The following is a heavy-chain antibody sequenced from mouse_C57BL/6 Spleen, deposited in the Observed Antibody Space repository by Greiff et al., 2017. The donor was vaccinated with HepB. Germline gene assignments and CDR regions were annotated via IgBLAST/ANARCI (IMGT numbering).Heavy chain of an antibody. D-gene: IGHD1-1*01. V-gene: IGHV1-55*01. Sequence: QVQLQQSGAELVKPGASVKMSCKASGYTFTSYWITWVKQRPGQGLEWIGDIYPGSGSTNYNEKFKSKATLTVDTSSSTAYMQLSSLTSEDSAVYYCARWYYYGSSYGYFDVWGTGTTVTVSS. J-gene: IGHJ1*03. CDR2: IYPGSGST. CDR1: GYTFTSYW. CDR3: ARWYYYGSSYGYFDV.